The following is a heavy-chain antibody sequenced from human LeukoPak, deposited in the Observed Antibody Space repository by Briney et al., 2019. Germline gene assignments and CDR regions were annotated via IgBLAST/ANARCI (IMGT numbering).Heavy chain of an antibody. J-gene: IGHJ3*02. CDR1: GGSISSYY. CDR2: IYDTGST. D-gene: IGHD3-10*01. Sequence: SETLSLTCTVSGGSISSYYWSWIRQPPGKGLDWIGYIYDTGSTNYNPSLKSRVTISIDTSKNQFSLKLSSVTAADTAVYYCARRYGSGRRDQFDIWGQGTMVTVSS. CDR3: ARRYGSGRRDQFDI. V-gene: IGHV4-59*08.